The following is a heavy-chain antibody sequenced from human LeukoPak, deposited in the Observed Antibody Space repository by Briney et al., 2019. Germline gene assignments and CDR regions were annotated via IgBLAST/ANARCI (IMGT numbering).Heavy chain of an antibody. J-gene: IGHJ4*02. CDR1: GFTFSTYW. D-gene: IGHD6-19*01. Sequence: GGSLRLSCSSSGFTFSTYWMHWVRQAPGKGLVWVSRFNSDGRSTHYADSVKGRFTISRDNAKNTLYLQMNSLRAEDTAVYYCVKNDGWFHLAQWGQGTLVTVSS. CDR2: FNSDGRST. CDR3: VKNDGWFHLAQ. V-gene: IGHV3-74*01.